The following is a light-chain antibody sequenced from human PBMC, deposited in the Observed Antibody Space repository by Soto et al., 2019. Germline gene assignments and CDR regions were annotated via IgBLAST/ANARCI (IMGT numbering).Light chain of an antibody. Sequence: QSVLTQPASVSGSPGQSITISCTGTSSDVGGYNYVSWYQQHPGRAPKLVIYEVSNRPSGVSNRFSGSKSGNTASLTISGLQAEDEADYYCSSYTTSRTLAFGTATKLTVL. CDR1: SSDVGGYNY. V-gene: IGLV2-14*01. CDR3: SSYTTSRTLA. CDR2: EVS. J-gene: IGLJ1*01.